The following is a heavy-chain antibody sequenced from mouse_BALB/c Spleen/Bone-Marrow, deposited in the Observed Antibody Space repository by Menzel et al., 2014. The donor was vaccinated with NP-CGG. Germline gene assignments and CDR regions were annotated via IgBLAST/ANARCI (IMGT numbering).Heavy chain of an antibody. CDR1: GFNIKDTY. Sequence: QVQLQQSGAELVKPGASVKLSCTASGFNIKDTYMHWVKQRPGQGLEWIGYINPSTGYTEYNQKFKDKATLTADKSSSTAYMQLSSLTSEDSAVYYCARRAVRYFDYWGQGTTLTVSS. J-gene: IGHJ2*01. CDR2: INPSTGYT. D-gene: IGHD2-13*01. V-gene: IGHV1S26*01. CDR3: ARRAVRYFDY.